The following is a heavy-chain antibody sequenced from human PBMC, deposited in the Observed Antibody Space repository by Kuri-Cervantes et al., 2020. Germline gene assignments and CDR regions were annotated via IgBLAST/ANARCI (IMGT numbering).Heavy chain of an antibody. D-gene: IGHD3-16*02. CDR1: GGSISSYY. CDR3: ARVHYDYVWGSYRSAHLNYYYYYGMDV. J-gene: IGHJ6*02. CDR2: IYYSGST. V-gene: IGHV4-59*01. Sequence: SETLSLTCTVSGGSISSYYWSWIWQPPGKGLEWIGYIYYSGSTNYNPSLKSRVTISVDASKNQFSLKLSSVTAADTAVYYCARVHYDYVWGSYRSAHLNYYYYYGMDVWGQGTTVTVSS.